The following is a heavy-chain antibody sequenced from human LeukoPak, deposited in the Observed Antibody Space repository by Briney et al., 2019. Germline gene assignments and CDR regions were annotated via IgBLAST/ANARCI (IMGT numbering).Heavy chain of an antibody. J-gene: IGHJ3*02. CDR1: GYSFTSYW. V-gene: IGHV5-51*01. CDR2: IYPSDSDT. Sequence: GVSLKISCKGSGYSFTSYWIGWVRQMPGKGLEWMGIIYPSDSDTQYSPSFQGQVTFSADKSFSTAYLQWSSLKASDTAIYYCATSFDTSGSDAFDIWGQGTMVTVSS. CDR3: ATSFDTSGSDAFDI. D-gene: IGHD3-22*01.